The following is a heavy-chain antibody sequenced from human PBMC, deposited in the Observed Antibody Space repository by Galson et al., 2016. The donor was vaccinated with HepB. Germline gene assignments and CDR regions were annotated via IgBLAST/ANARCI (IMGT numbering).Heavy chain of an antibody. CDR2: IKTETDGGTT. Sequence: SLRLSCAASGFTFRNAWMAWVRQAPGKGLEWVGRIKTETDGGTTDYAGPAKDRFTISSDDSSVTLYPQMNSLRTEAPAVYYCTVGFNYYGRWGQGTLVTVSS. D-gene: IGHD3-10*02. V-gene: IGHV3-15*01. CDR1: GFTFRNAW. CDR3: TVGFNYYGR. J-gene: IGHJ4*02.